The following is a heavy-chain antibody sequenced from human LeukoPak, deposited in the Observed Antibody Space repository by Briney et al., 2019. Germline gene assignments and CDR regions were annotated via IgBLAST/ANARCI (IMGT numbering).Heavy chain of an antibody. D-gene: IGHD2-2*01. V-gene: IGHV3-23*01. Sequence: GGSLRLSCAASGFTFSNYAMSWVRQAPGKGLEWVSVISGSGGSTYYVDSVQGRFTISRDNSKNTLFLQMDSLRAEDTAVYYCARFIGYCSSTSCAHYYYYMDVWGKGTTVTVSS. CDR2: ISGSGGST. CDR3: ARFIGYCSSTSCAHYYYYMDV. J-gene: IGHJ6*03. CDR1: GFTFSNYA.